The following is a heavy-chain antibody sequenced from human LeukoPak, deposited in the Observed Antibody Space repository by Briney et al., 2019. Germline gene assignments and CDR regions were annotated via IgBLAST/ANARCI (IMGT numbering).Heavy chain of an antibody. CDR2: INPSGGST. CDR3: ARVSEGSGSYPTYFDY. Sequence: ASVKVSCKASGYTFTSYDINWVRQAPGQGLEWMGIINPSGGSTSYAQKFQGRVTMTRDTSTSTVYMELSSLRSEDTAVYYCARVSEGSGSYPTYFDYWGQGTLVTVSS. CDR1: GYTFTSYD. D-gene: IGHD3-10*01. V-gene: IGHV1-46*01. J-gene: IGHJ4*02.